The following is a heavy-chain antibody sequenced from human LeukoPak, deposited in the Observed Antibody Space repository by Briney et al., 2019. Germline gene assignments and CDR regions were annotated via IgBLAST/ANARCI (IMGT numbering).Heavy chain of an antibody. CDR3: ARVQFGELRPFDY. CDR2: IRVYNGDT. J-gene: IGHJ4*02. Sequence: GASVKVSCKTSGYTFTDYGISWVRQAPGQGLEWLGWIRVYNGDTKYAQKLQNRVTMTTDTSASTAYMELRSLRSDDTAVYYCARVQFGELRPFDYWGQGTLVTVSS. V-gene: IGHV1-18*01. D-gene: IGHD3-10*01. CDR1: GYTFTDYG.